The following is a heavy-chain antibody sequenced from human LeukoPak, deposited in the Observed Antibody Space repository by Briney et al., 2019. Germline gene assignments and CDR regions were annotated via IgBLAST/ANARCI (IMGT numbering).Heavy chain of an antibody. CDR3: ASERHD. Sequence: PGGSLRLTCAASGFTFSSYAMHWVRQAPGKGLEWVAVISYDGSNKYYADSVKGRFTISRDNSKNTLYLQMNSLRAEDTAVYYCASERHDWGQGTLVTVSS. V-gene: IGHV3-30*04. CDR1: GFTFSSYA. J-gene: IGHJ4*02. CDR2: ISYDGSNK.